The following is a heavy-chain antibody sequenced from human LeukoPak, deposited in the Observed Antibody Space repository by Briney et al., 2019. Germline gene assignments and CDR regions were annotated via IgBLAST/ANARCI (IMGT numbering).Heavy chain of an antibody. CDR2: ISWDGGST. D-gene: IGHD6-13*01. CDR3: AKDITAAAGTEGYYFDY. J-gene: IGHJ4*02. CDR1: GLTFDDYA. V-gene: IGHV3-43D*03. Sequence: GGSLRLSCAASGLTFDDYAMHWVRQAPGKGLEWVSLISWDGGSTYYVDSVKGRFTISRDNSKNSLYLQMNSLRAEDTALYYCAKDITAAAGTEGYYFDYWGQGTLVTVSS.